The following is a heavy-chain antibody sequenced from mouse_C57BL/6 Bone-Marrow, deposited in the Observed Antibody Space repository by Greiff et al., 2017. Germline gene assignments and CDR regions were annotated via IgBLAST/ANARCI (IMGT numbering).Heavy chain of an antibody. CDR2: IDPNSGGT. CDR3: ARKRGYFDY. Sequence: QVQLKQPGAELVKPGASVKLSCKASGYTFTSYWMHWVKQRPGRGLEWIGRIDPNSGGTKYNEKFKSKATLTVDKPSSTGYMQLSSLAYEGSRLYYCARKRGYFDYWGQGTTLTVSS. CDR1: GYTFTSYW. J-gene: IGHJ2*01. V-gene: IGHV1-72*01.